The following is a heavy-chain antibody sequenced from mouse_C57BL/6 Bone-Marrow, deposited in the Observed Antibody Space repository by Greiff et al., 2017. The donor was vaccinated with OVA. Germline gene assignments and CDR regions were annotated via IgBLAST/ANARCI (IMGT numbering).Heavy chain of an antibody. Sequence: VQLQQPGAELVKPGASVKLSCKASGYTFTSYWMHWVKQRPGRGLEWIGRIDPNSGGTKYNEKFKSKATLTVDKTSSTPYMQLSSLTSEDSAVYYWAKLIPYWYFDVWGTGTTVTVSS. J-gene: IGHJ1*03. D-gene: IGHD1-2*01. CDR3: AKLIPYWYFDV. CDR2: IDPNSGGT. CDR1: GYTFTSYW. V-gene: IGHV1-72*01.